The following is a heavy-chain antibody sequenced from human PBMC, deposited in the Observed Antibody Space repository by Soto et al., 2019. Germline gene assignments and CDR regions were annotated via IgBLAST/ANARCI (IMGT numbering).Heavy chain of an antibody. V-gene: IGHV1-2*02. D-gene: IGHD2-8*01. CDR3: ARDFKCTNGVCLGYFQH. CDR1: GYTFTSYG. J-gene: IGHJ1*01. Sequence: ASVKVSCKASGYTFTSYGISWVRQAPGQGLEWMGWINANNGGTNYAQKFQGRVTMTRDTSISTAYMELSRLRSDDTAVYYCARDFKCTNGVCLGYFQHWGQGTLVTVSS. CDR2: INANNGGT.